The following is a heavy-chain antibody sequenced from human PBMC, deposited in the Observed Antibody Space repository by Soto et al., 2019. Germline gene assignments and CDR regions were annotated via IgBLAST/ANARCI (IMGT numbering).Heavy chain of an antibody. CDR3: ARVDSDGYKPSY. Sequence: LRLSCAASGFTFSSYGMHWVRQAPGKGLEWVAVIWYVGSNKYYADSVKGRFTISRYNSKNTLYLQMNSLRAEDTAVYYCARVDSDGYKPSYWGQGTLVTVSS. J-gene: IGHJ4*02. V-gene: IGHV3-33*01. D-gene: IGHD2-21*01. CDR1: GFTFSSYG. CDR2: IWYVGSNK.